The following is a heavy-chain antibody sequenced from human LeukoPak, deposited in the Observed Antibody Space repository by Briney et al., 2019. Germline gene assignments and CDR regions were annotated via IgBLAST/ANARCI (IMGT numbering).Heavy chain of an antibody. CDR1: GFTFSSYS. V-gene: IGHV3-21*04. J-gene: IGHJ4*02. CDR2: ISSSSSYI. D-gene: IGHD1-26*01. Sequence: GGSLRLSCAASGFTFSSYSMNWVRQAPGKGLEWVSSISSSSSYIYYADSVKGRFTISRDNSKNTLYLQMNSLRAEDTAVYYCAKDTRYSGSSHFDYWGQGTLVTVSS. CDR3: AKDTRYSGSSHFDY.